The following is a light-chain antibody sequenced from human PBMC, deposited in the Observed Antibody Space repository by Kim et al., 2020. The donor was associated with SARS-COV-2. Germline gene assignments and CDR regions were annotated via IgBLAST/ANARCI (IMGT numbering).Light chain of an antibody. J-gene: IGKJ3*01. V-gene: IGKV1-39*01. CDR3: QQSYITPFT. CDR2: AAP. Sequence: DIQMTQSPSSLPASVGDRFTITCRTSQRISSHLIWYHQKPGRAPKLLIYAAPTLQGGVPSRFSGSGSETDFTLTISSLQPEDFGTYFYQQSYITPFTCGPGTRVDIK. CDR1: QRISSH.